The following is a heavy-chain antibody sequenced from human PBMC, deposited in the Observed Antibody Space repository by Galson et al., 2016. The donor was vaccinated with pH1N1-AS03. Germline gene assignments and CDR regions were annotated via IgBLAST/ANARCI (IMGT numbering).Heavy chain of an antibody. CDR3: ARVRFVNGYPLEN. V-gene: IGHV3-66*02. J-gene: IGHJ4*02. CDR1: GLTVSGNY. D-gene: IGHD5-18*01. CDR2: IYSGGTT. Sequence: SLRLSCAASGLTVSGNYMSWVRQPPGKGLEWVSLIYSGGTTFYAESLKGRFTISRDISKNTLYLQMNSLTLEDTALYYCARVRFVNGYPLENWGVGTLVTVSS.